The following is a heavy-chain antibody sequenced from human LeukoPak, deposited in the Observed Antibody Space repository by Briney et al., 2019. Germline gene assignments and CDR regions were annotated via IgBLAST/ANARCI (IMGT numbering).Heavy chain of an antibody. Sequence: GGSLRLSCAASGFTFSSYGMHWVRQAPGKGLEWVAFIRYDGSNKYYADSVKGRFTISRDNSKNTLYLQMNCLRAEDTAVYYCAKDPDSSSWLFDYWGQGTLVTVSS. V-gene: IGHV3-30*02. CDR1: GFTFSSYG. D-gene: IGHD6-13*01. J-gene: IGHJ4*02. CDR3: AKDPDSSSWLFDY. CDR2: IRYDGSNK.